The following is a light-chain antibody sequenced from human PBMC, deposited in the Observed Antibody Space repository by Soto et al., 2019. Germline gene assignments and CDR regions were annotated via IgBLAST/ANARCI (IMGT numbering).Light chain of an antibody. CDR3: SSHAGSNHVV. CDR2: EVN. J-gene: IGLJ2*01. CDR1: SSDVGGYNY. Sequence: QSALTQPPSASVSPGQSVTIFCTGTSSDVGGYNYVSWYQQHPGKAPKLIIYEVNKRPSGVPARFSGSKSGNTASLSVSGLQAEDEADYYCSSHAGSNHVVFGGGTKLTVL. V-gene: IGLV2-8*01.